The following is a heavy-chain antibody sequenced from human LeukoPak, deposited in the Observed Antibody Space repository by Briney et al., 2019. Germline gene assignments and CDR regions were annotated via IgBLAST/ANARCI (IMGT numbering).Heavy chain of an antibody. CDR1: GGSISSYY. V-gene: IGHV4-4*07. J-gene: IGHJ6*03. CDR3: ARENNWNYYYYYYMDV. Sequence: SETLSLTCTVSGGSISSYYWSWIRQPAGKGLEWIGRIYTSGSTNYNPSLKSRVTMSVDTSKNQFSLKLSSVTAADTAVCYCARENNWNYYYYYYMDVRGKGTTVTVSS. CDR2: IYTSGST. D-gene: IGHD1-20*01.